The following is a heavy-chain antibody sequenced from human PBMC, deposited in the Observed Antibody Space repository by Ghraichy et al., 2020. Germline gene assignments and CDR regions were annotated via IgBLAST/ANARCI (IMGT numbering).Heavy chain of an antibody. D-gene: IGHD1-26*01. CDR1: GGSISSSSYY. Sequence: SETLSLTCTVSGGSISSSSYYWGWIRQPPGKGLEWIGSIYYSGSTYYNPSLKSRVTISVDTSKNQFSLKLSSVTAADTAVYYCARGITYELFDYWGQGTLVTVSS. J-gene: IGHJ4*02. CDR3: ARGITYELFDY. CDR2: IYYSGST. V-gene: IGHV4-39*07.